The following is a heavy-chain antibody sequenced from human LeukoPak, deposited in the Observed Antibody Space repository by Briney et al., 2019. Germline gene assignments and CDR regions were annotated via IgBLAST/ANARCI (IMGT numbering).Heavy chain of an antibody. CDR2: IYYSGST. J-gene: IGHJ6*02. D-gene: IGHD2-15*01. V-gene: IGHV4-39*01. CDR1: GGSISSSSYY. Sequence: PSETLSLTCTVSGGSISSSSYYWGWIRQPPGKGLEWIGSIYYSGSTYYNPSLKSRVTISVDTSKNQFSLKLSSVTAADTAVYYCARVRNLIGYCSGGSCYGYYYGMDVWGQGTTVTVSS. CDR3: ARVRNLIGYCSGGSCYGYYYGMDV.